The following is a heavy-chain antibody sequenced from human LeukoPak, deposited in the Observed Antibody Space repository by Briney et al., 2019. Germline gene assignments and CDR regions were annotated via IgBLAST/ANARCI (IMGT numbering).Heavy chain of an antibody. CDR1: GGTFSNYV. CDR2: IIPISGTA. V-gene: IGHV1-69*13. D-gene: IGHD2-15*01. CDR3: SLYCSGGSCRQRAYYYGMDV. J-gene: IGHJ6*02. Sequence: GASVKVSCKASGGTFSNYVISWVRQAPGQGLECMGGIIPISGTANYAQKFQGRVTITADESTSTAHMELSSLRSEDTAVYYCSLYCSGGSCRQRAYYYGMDVWGQGTTVTVSS.